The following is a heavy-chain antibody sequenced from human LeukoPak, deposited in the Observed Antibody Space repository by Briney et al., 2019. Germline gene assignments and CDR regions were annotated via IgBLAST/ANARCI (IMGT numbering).Heavy chain of an antibody. Sequence: SETLSLACTVSGGSIGTTNYYWGWLRQPPGKGLEWIGSIYYSETTYDNPSLESRVTISIETSKNQFSLKLSSVTAADTAVYYCARQRADYFYYYVDVWGKGTTVTVS. CDR3: ARQRADYFYYYVDV. V-gene: IGHV4-39*01. J-gene: IGHJ6*03. D-gene: IGHD3-9*01. CDR1: GGSIGTTNYY. CDR2: IYYSETT.